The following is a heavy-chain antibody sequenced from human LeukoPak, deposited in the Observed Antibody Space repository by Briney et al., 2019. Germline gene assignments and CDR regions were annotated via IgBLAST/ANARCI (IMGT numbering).Heavy chain of an antibody. D-gene: IGHD2-21*02. CDR1: GGTFSSTT. CDR3: ARGWLAETTVVTPYNY. Sequence: SVKVSCKASGGTFSSTTINWVRQAPGQGLEWMGGITPIFRTPNYAQKFQGRVTITAVESMSTAYMELSSRRSEDTAVYYCARGWLAETTVVTPYNYWGQGTLVTVSS. V-gene: IGHV1-69*13. J-gene: IGHJ4*02. CDR2: ITPIFRTP.